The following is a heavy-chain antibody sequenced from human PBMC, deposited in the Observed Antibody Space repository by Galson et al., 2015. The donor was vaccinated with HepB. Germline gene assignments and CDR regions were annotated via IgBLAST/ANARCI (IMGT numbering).Heavy chain of an antibody. J-gene: IGHJ4*02. D-gene: IGHD5-12*01. CDR2: ISAYNGNT. CDR1: GGTFSSYT. Sequence: SVKVSCKASGGTFSSYTISWVRQAPGQGLEWMGWISAYNGNTNYAQKLQGRVTMTTDTSTSTAYMELRSLRSDDTAVYYCARGGATIISLHFDDWGQGTLVTVSS. CDR3: ARGGATIISLHFDD. V-gene: IGHV1-18*01.